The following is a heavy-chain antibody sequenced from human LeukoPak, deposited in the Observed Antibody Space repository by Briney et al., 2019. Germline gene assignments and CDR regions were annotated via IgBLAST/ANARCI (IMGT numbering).Heavy chain of an antibody. CDR2: IIPVFGTP. V-gene: IGHV1-69*01. CDR1: AGTFTIYA. D-gene: IGHD2/OR15-2a*01. Sequence: AVTVSYTSSAGTFTIYAISWVRQAPGQGLEWMGGIIPVFGTPNYAQKFQGRVTITADESTSTTYMELSSLRSEDTAVYYCARGIGIPGRHQRFDPWGQGTLVTVSS. J-gene: IGHJ5*02. CDR3: ARGIGIPGRHQRFDP.